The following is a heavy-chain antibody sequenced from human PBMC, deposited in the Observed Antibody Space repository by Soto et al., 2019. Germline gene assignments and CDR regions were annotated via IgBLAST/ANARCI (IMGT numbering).Heavy chain of an antibody. Sequence: GGSLRLSCSASGFTVSSNYMSWVRQAPGKGLEWVSVIYGGISTYYADSVKGRFTISRDNSKNTLYLQMNSLRAEDTAVYYCAFQGGYVGPFYYWGQGTLVTVSS. CDR3: AFQGGYVGPFYY. V-gene: IGHV3-66*01. CDR2: IYGGIST. D-gene: IGHD3-9*01. J-gene: IGHJ4*02. CDR1: GFTVSSNY.